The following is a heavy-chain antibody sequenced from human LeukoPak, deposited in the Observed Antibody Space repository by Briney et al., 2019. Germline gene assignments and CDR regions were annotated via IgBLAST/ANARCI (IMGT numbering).Heavy chain of an antibody. CDR2: IYPGDSDT. Sequence: GESLKISCKGSGYSFTSYWIGWVRQMPGKGLEWMGIIYPGDSDTRYSPSFQGQVTISADKSISTAYLQWSSLKVSDTAMYYCARQGSSGWFKNWFDPWGQGTLVTVSS. CDR1: GYSFTSYW. D-gene: IGHD6-19*01. J-gene: IGHJ5*02. CDR3: ARQGSSGWFKNWFDP. V-gene: IGHV5-51*01.